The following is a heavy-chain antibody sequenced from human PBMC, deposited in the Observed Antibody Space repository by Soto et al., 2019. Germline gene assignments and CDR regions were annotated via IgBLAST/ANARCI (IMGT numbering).Heavy chain of an antibody. CDR3: AIASDYGDYVSAFYI. Sequence: QVQLVESGGGVVQPGRSLRLSCAASGFTFSSYGMHWVRQAPGKGLEWLAVISYDGSNKYYADSVKVRFNISRDNSKTTVYLQMNSLRSEDTAVYYCAIASDYGDYVSAFYIWGQGTMVTVSS. V-gene: IGHV3-30*03. D-gene: IGHD4-17*01. CDR1: GFTFSSYG. J-gene: IGHJ3*02. CDR2: ISYDGSNK.